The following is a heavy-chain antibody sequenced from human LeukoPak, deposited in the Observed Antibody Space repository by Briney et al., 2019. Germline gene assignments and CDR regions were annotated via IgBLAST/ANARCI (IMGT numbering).Heavy chain of an antibody. V-gene: IGHV1-2*06. Sequence: ASVKVSCKASGYTFTGYYMHWVRQAPGQGLEWMGRINPNSGGTNYAQKFQGRVTMTRDTSISTAYMELSRLRSDDTAVYYCAKRLAMTGTYHFDYWGQGTLVTVSS. CDR1: GYTFTGYY. CDR2: INPNSGGT. J-gene: IGHJ4*02. D-gene: IGHD6-19*01. CDR3: AKRLAMTGTYHFDY.